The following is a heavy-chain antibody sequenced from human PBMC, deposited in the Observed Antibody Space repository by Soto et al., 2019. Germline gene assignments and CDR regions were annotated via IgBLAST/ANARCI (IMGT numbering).Heavy chain of an antibody. D-gene: IGHD3-9*01. CDR2: IKSKTDGGTT. Sequence: GGSLRLSCAASGFTFSNAWMNWVRQAPGKGLEWVGRIKSKTDGGTTDYAAPVKGRFTISRDDSKNTLYLQMNSLKTEDTAVYYCTTSWLLSSTGMDVWGQGTTVTVSS. CDR1: GFTFSNAW. CDR3: TTSWLLSSTGMDV. J-gene: IGHJ6*02. V-gene: IGHV3-15*07.